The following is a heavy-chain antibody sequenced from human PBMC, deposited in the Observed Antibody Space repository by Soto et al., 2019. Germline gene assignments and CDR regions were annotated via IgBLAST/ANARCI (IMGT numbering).Heavy chain of an antibody. CDR3: ARLQAAVPHY. V-gene: IGHV4-39*01. J-gene: IGHJ4*02. CDR2: IFYDGYT. CDR1: GYSISGSPYF. Sequence: PSETLSLTCPFSGYSISGSPYFWGWIRQPPGKRLEWIGSIFYDGYTLYTPSLRSRVTISVDTSKNQFSLKLASVAAADTATYFCARLQAAVPHYWGQGTLVTVSS. D-gene: IGHD6-13*01.